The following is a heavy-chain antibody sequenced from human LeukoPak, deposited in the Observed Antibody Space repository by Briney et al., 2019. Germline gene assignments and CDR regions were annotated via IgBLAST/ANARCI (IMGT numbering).Heavy chain of an antibody. V-gene: IGHV3-49*03. CDR2: IRSKAYGGTT. CDR1: GFTFGDYG. D-gene: IGHD2-15*01. J-gene: IGHJ5*02. Sequence: GGSLRLSCTASGFTFGDYGMSWFRQAPGKGLEWGGFIRSKAYGGTTEYAASVKGRFTISRDDSKSIAYLQMNSLKTEDTAVYYCTRFPTRYCSGGSCYLGGGFDPWGQGTLVTVSS. CDR3: TRFPTRYCSGGSCYLGGGFDP.